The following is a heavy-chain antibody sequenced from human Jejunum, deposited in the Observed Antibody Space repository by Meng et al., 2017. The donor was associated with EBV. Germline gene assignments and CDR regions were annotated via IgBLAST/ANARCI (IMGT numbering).Heavy chain of an antibody. CDR3: AKLLKY. CDR1: GFNFSSYS. Sequence: EVQLVESGGGLGQPGGSLRLSVAASGFNFSSYSMSWDRPAPGKGLEWVSTVSGSGGNTYYADSVKGRFTISRDISKNTLYLQMNILTAEDTAIYYCAKLLKYWGQGTLVTVSS. CDR2: VSGSGGNT. J-gene: IGHJ4*02. V-gene: IGHV3-23*04.